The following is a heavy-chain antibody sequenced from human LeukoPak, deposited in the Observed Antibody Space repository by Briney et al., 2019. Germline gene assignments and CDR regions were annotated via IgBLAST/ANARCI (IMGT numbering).Heavy chain of an antibody. CDR2: IIPIFGTA. CDR3: ARASQEMATTTSFDY. J-gene: IGHJ4*02. Sequence: SVKVSCKASGGTFSSHAISWVRQAPGQGLEWMGGIIPIFGTANYAQKFQGRVTITTDESTSTAYMELSSLRSEDTAVYYCARASQEMATTTSFDYWGQGTLVTVSS. CDR1: GGTFSSHA. V-gene: IGHV1-69*05. D-gene: IGHD5-24*01.